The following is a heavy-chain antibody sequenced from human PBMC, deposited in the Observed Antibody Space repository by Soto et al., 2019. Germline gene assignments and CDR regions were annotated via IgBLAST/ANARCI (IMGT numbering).Heavy chain of an antibody. CDR1: GFTFSRYW. J-gene: IGHJ4*02. D-gene: IGHD3-3*01. Sequence: EVQLVESGGGLVQPGGSLRLSCAASGFTFSRYWMHWVRQAPGKGLVWVSRINGDGTSTSYADSVKGRFTISRDNAKNTLYLQMNILRAEDSAIYSCATIWSVANFDYWGQGTLVAVSS. V-gene: IGHV3-74*01. CDR2: INGDGTST. CDR3: ATIWSVANFDY.